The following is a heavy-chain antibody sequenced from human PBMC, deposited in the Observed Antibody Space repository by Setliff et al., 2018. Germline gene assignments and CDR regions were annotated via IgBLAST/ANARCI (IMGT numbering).Heavy chain of an antibody. J-gene: IGHJ6*03. CDR2: IIPIFGTA. CDR3: ARGWGVITIFGMDYYMDV. CDR1: GGTFSSYA. D-gene: IGHD3-3*01. Sequence: VASVKVSCKASGGTFSSYAISWVRQAPGQGLEWMGKIIPIFGTANYAQKFQGRVTIIADKSTSTAYMELSSLRSEDTAVYYCARGWGVITIFGMDYYMDVWGKGITVTVSS. V-gene: IGHV1-69*06.